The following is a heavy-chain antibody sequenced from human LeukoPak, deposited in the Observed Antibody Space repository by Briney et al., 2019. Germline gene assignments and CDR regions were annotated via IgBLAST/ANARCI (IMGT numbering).Heavy chain of an antibody. V-gene: IGHV1-46*01. CDR3: ARVSDSSGYSSNYNWFDP. Sequence: ASVTVSFTASGYTFTAYYMHWVRQAPGQGLEWMGIVNPSGGSTSYAQKFQGRVTMTRDTSTSTVYMELSSLRSEDTAVYYCARVSDSSGYSSNYNWFDPWGQGTLVTVSS. D-gene: IGHD3-22*01. CDR2: VNPSGGST. J-gene: IGHJ5*02. CDR1: GYTFTAYY.